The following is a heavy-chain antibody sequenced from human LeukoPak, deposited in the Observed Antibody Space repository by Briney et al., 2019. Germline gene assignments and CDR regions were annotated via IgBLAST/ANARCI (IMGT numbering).Heavy chain of an antibody. CDR3: ARVTVLWVTRHFDY. V-gene: IGHV4-39*07. J-gene: IGHJ4*02. CDR1: GGSISSSSYY. CDR2: IYYSGST. D-gene: IGHD3-3*01. Sequence: PSETLSLTCTVFGGSISSSSYYWGWIRQPPGKGLEWIGSIYYSGSTYYNPSLKSRVTISVDTSKNQFSLKLSSVTAADTAVYYCARVTVLWVTRHFDYWGQGTLVTVSS.